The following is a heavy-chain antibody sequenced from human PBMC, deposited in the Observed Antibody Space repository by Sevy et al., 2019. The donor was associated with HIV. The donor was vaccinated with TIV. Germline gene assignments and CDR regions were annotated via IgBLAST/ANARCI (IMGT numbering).Heavy chain of an antibody. Sequence: GGSLRLSCAASGFTFSNYAMNWVRQAPGKGLEWVSGISGSGGSGDKTNYADSVKGRFTISRDDSKNSLYLQLNSLRVEDTAIYYCARKYDSSGYFDYWGQGTLVTVSS. V-gene: IGHV3-23*01. CDR1: GFTFSNYA. J-gene: IGHJ4*02. CDR2: ISGSGGSGDKT. D-gene: IGHD3-22*01. CDR3: ARKYDSSGYFDY.